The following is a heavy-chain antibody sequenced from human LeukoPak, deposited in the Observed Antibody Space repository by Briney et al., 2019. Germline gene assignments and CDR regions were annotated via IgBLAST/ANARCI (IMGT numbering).Heavy chain of an antibody. J-gene: IGHJ6*02. CDR1: GFNFKYVW. CDR3: ARDWGYYDFWSGYALYDYYGMDV. CDR2: ISSSSSTI. Sequence: GGSLRLSCAASGFNFKYVWMNWVRQAPGKGLEWVSYISSSSSTIYYADSVKGRFTISRDNAKNSLYLQMNSLRDEDTAVYYCARDWGYYDFWSGYALYDYYGMDVWGQGTTVTVSS. V-gene: IGHV3-48*02. D-gene: IGHD3-3*01.